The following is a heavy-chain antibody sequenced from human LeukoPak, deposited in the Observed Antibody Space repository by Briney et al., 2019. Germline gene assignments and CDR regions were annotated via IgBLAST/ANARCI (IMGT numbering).Heavy chain of an antibody. V-gene: IGHV4-34*01. Sequence: SETLSLTCAVYGGSFSGYYWSWIRQPPGKGLEWIGEINHSGSTNYNPSLKSRVTISVDTSKNQFSLKLSSVTAADTAVYYCARGGRGVLWLSRFDYWGQGTLVTVSS. CDR3: ARGGRGVLWLSRFDY. D-gene: IGHD3-10*01. J-gene: IGHJ4*02. CDR1: GGSFSGYY. CDR2: INHSGST.